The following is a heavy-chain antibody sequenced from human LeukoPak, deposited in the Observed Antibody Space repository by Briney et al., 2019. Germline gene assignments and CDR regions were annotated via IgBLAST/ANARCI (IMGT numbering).Heavy chain of an antibody. V-gene: IGHV4-38-2*02. J-gene: IGHJ6*03. CDR3: ARCYGHPYYYYYYMDV. Sequence: PSEPLTLTCTVSGHSISSGYYWGWLRPPPGKGLEWIGSIYHSGSTYYNPSLKSRVTISVDTSKNQFSLKMSSVTAADTAVYYCARCYGHPYYYYYYMDVWGKGTTVTVSS. CDR2: IYHSGST. D-gene: IGHD2-2*01. CDR1: GHSISSGYY.